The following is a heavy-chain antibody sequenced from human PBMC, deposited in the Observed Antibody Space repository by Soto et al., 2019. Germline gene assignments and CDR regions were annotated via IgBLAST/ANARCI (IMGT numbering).Heavy chain of an antibody. CDR3: ARVTARFTVVDY. J-gene: IGHJ4*02. CDR2: IYYSGST. D-gene: IGHD4-17*01. CDR1: GCSISSGGYY. V-gene: IGHV4-31*03. Sequence: QVQLQESGPGLVKPSQTLSLTCNVSGCSISSGGYYWIWIRQHPGKGLEWIGYIYYSGSTYYNPSIKSRVTLSVDTSKNKFSLKLSSVTAADTAVYYCARVTARFTVVDYWGQGTLVTVSS.